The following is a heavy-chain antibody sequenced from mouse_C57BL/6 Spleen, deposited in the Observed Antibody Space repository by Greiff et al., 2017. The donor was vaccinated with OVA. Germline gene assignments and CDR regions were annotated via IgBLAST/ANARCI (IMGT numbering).Heavy chain of an antibody. CDR2: ISSGRSFT. J-gene: IGHJ3*01. CDR1: GFTFSSYG. V-gene: IGHV5-6*02. CDR3: ARHEGMVTTAPCAY. Sequence: EVMLVESGGDLVKPGGSLKLSCAASGFTFSSYGMSWVRQTPDKRLEWVATISSGRSFTSSPDSVKGRFTISRDNAKNPLYLQMSSLKSEDTAMYYCARHEGMVTTAPCAYWGQGTLVTVSA. D-gene: IGHD2-2*01.